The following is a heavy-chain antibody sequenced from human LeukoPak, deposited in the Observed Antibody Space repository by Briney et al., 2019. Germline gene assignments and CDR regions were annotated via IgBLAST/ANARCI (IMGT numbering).Heavy chain of an antibody. D-gene: IGHD4-17*01. Sequence: PGGSLRLSCAASGFTFSNAWMSWVRQVPGKGLEWVGRIKRKTGGGTIDYGAAVKGRFTISRDDSKNTLYLQMDSLKSEDTAVYYCTTYDYGDYYFFYGMDVWGQGTTVTVSS. J-gene: IGHJ6*02. CDR1: GFTFSNAW. CDR2: IKRKTGGGTI. V-gene: IGHV3-15*01. CDR3: TTYDYGDYYFFYGMDV.